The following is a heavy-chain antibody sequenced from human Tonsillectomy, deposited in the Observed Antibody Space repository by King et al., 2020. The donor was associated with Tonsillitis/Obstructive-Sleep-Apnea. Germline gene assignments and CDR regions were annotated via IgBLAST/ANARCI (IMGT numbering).Heavy chain of an antibody. CDR1: GFTFDDYA. V-gene: IGHV3-9*01. J-gene: IGHJ3*02. CDR2: MKSNSAAI. Sequence: VQLVESGGGLVQPGRSLRLSCAASGFTFDDYAMHWVRQATGKGLEWGSGMKSNSAAIDYADSVRGRFAISRDSAKNSRYLQMNSQRPEDTALYYCVKDISITGEGAFDIWGQGTMVTVSS. CDR3: VKDISITGEGAFDI. D-gene: IGHD1-14*01.